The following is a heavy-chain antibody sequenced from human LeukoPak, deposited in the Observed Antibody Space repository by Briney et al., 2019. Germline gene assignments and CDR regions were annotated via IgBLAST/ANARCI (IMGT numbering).Heavy chain of an antibody. D-gene: IGHD5-18*01. V-gene: IGHV4-34*01. CDR3: ARQVGYSYGYYMDV. J-gene: IGHJ6*03. CDR1: GGSFSGYY. Sequence: SETLSLTCAVYGGSFSGYYWSWIRQPPGKGLEWIGEINHSGSTNYNPSLKSRVTISVDTSKNQFSLKLSSVTAADTAVYYCARQVGYSYGYYMDVWGKGTTVTISS. CDR2: INHSGST.